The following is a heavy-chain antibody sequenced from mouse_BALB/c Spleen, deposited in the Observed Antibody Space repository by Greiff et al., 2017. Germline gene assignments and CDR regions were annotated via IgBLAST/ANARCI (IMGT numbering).Heavy chain of an antibody. D-gene: IGHD2-3*01. Sequence: DVKLVESGGGLVQPGGSRKFSCAASGFTFSSFGMHWVRQAPEKGLEWVAYISSGSSTIYYADTVKGRFTISRDNPKNTLFLQMTSLRSEDTAMYYCARSDGYRAWFAYWGQGTLVTVSA. CDR1: GFTFSSFG. CDR3: ARSDGYRAWFAY. J-gene: IGHJ3*01. CDR2: ISSGSSTI. V-gene: IGHV5-17*02.